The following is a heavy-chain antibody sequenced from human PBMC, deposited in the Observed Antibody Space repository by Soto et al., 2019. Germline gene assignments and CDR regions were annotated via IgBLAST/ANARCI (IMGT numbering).Heavy chain of an antibody. Sequence: ASVKVSCKASGYSFTSLDINWVRQTAGQGLEWMGWISAYNGNTNYAQKLQGRVTMTTDTSTSTAYMELRSLRSDDTAVYYCARGVAGAGYWGQGTLVTVSS. CDR3: ARGVAGAGY. CDR1: GYSFTSLD. J-gene: IGHJ4*02. D-gene: IGHD6-19*01. V-gene: IGHV1-18*01. CDR2: ISAYNGNT.